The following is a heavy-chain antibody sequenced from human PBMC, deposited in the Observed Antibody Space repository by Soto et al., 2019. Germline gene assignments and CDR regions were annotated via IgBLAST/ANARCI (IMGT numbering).Heavy chain of an antibody. V-gene: IGHV4-59*01. CDR3: ASMIGDPVLSFDS. Sequence: QVQLQESGPGLVKPSETLSVTCTVSGGSISSYYWSWIRQPPGKGLEWIGFIFYSGSTSYNPSLKSRVTISIDTSEYQFSLKLNSVTAADTAVYYFASMIGDPVLSFDSWGQGALVPVSS. CDR2: IFYSGST. J-gene: IGHJ5*01. D-gene: IGHD3-10*02. CDR1: GGSISSYY.